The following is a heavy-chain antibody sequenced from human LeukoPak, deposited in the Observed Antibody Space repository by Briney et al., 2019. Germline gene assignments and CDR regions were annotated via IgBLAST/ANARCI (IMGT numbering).Heavy chain of an antibody. CDR1: GFTFSSYA. V-gene: IGHV3-23*01. CDR3: ATTGIKTYYYDSSGYPSPYFDY. D-gene: IGHD3-22*01. J-gene: IGHJ4*02. CDR2: ISGSGGST. Sequence: GGSLRLSCAASGFTFSSYAMSWVRQAPGKGLEWVSAISGSGGSTYYADSVKGRFTISRDNSKNTLYLQMNSLRAEDTAVYYCATTGIKTYYYDSSGYPSPYFDYWGRGTLVTVSS.